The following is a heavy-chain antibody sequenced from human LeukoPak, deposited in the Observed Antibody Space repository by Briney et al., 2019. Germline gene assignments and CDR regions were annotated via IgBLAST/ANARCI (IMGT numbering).Heavy chain of an antibody. CDR2: ISAYNGNT. Sequence: GTSVKVSCKASGYTFTSYGISWMRQAPGQGLEWMGWISAYNGNTNYAQKLQGRVTMTTDTSTSTAYMELRSLRSDDTAVCYCARDWGYIVVVAAAPYYFDYWGQGTLVTVSS. D-gene: IGHD2-15*01. V-gene: IGHV1-18*01. CDR3: ARDWGYIVVVAAAPYYFDY. CDR1: GYTFTSYG. J-gene: IGHJ4*02.